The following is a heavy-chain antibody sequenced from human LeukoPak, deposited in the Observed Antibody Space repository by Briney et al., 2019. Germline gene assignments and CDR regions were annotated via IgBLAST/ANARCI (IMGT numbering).Heavy chain of an antibody. J-gene: IGHJ4*02. CDR1: GYSFTNYW. V-gene: IGHV5-51*01. Sequence: GESLKISCKTSGYSFTNYWIGWVRQMPGRGLEWMGIIYPGDSDTTYSPSFQGQVTISADESVSTAYLQRNSLEASDTAMFYCAASIVRTPHEYYFNYWGQGTLVAVSS. CDR3: AASIVRTPHEYYFNY. CDR2: IYPGDSDT. D-gene: IGHD2-8*01.